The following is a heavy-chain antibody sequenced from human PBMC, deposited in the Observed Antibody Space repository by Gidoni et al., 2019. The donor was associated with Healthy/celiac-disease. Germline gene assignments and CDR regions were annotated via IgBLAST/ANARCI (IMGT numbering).Heavy chain of an antibody. Sequence: QLQLQESGPGLVKPSETLSLTCTVSGGSISSSSHYWGWIRQPPGKGLEWIGSIYYSGSTYYNPSLKSRVTISVDTSKTQFSLKLSSVTAADTAVYYCARPHREGKNNWFDPWGQGTLVTVSS. V-gene: IGHV4-39*01. CDR3: ARPHREGKNNWFDP. CDR1: GGSISSSSHY. CDR2: IYYSGST. J-gene: IGHJ5*02.